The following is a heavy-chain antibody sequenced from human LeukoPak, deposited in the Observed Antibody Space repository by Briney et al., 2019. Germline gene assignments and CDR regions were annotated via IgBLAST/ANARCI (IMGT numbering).Heavy chain of an antibody. CDR1: GFTFSSYA. J-gene: IGHJ4*02. V-gene: IGHV3-30-3*01. Sequence: HPGGSLRLSCAASGFTFSSYAMHWVRQAPGKGLEWVAVISYDGSNKYYADSVKGRFTFSRDNAMNSLFLQMNSLRPEDTAVYFCARDVHGGAFDYWGQGTLVTVSS. D-gene: IGHD4-23*01. CDR2: ISYDGSNK. CDR3: ARDVHGGAFDY.